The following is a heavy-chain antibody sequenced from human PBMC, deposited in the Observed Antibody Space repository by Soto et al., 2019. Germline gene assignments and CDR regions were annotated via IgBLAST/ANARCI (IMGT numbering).Heavy chain of an antibody. V-gene: IGHV1-69*05. CDR2: IIPIFGTA. Sequence: SVKVSCKASGCTFSSYAISWVRQAPGQGLEWMGGIIPIFGTANYAQKFQGRVTMTRNTSISTAYMELSSLRSEDTAVYYCARVFPQFYCISTSCYGPDYWGQGTLVTVSS. CDR3: ARVFPQFYCISTSCYGPDY. CDR1: GCTFSSYA. D-gene: IGHD2-2*01. J-gene: IGHJ4*02.